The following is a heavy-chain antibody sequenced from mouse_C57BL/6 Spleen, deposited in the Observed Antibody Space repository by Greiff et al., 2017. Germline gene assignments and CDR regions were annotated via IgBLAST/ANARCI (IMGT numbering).Heavy chain of an antibody. D-gene: IGHD1-1*01. CDR2: IDPANGNT. J-gene: IGHJ1*03. CDR3: ARFIPPHSDYGSSYWYFGV. V-gene: IGHV14-3*01. Sequence: VQLQQSVAELVRPGASVKLSCTASGFNIKNTYMHWVKQRPEQGLEWIGRIDPANGNTKYAPKFQGKATITADTSSNTAYLQLSSLTSEDTAIYYCARFIPPHSDYGSSYWYFGVWGTGTTVTVAS. CDR1: GFNIKNTY.